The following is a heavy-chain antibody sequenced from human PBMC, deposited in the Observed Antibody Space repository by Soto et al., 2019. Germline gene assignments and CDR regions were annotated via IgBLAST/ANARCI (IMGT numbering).Heavy chain of an antibody. J-gene: IGHJ5*02. Sequence: EVQLVESGGGLVQPGGSLRLSCAASGFTFSGYWMNWVRQAPGKGLVWVSRMNRDGSSTTYADSVKGRFTISRANAQDTLYQPMNSLRAEVTAVDYCAREEGAGYDPWGQGTLVIVSS. CDR2: MNRDGSST. CDR3: AREEGAGYDP. V-gene: IGHV3-74*01. CDR1: GFTFSGYW.